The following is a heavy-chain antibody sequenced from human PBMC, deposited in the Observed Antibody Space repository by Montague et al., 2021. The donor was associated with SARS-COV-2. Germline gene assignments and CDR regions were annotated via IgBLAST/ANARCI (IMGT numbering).Heavy chain of an antibody. J-gene: IGHJ4*02. CDR3: AGADRGYCGDGYCYQYFFNY. Sequence: CAISGDSVSTNSGTWNWVRLSPSRGLEWLGRTYYRSEWYSDYSVSVKSRISINPDTSKNQFSLQLDSVTPEDTAVYYCAGADRGYCGDGYCYQYFFNYWGQGTLVTVSS. CDR2: TYYRSEWYS. V-gene: IGHV6-1*01. D-gene: IGHD2-15*01. CDR1: GDSVSTNSGT.